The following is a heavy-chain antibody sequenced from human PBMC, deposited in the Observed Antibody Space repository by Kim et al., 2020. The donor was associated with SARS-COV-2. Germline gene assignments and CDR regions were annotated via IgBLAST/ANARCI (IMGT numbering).Heavy chain of an antibody. CDR3: ARDYRSATCPAVVI. Sequence: GGSLRLSCAVSGFTFSDYAFHWVRRSPGKGLDWVALISHDGTTTSYADSVKGRFIISRDNAMNLVSLQISSLRDKDTAVYYCARDYRSATCPAVVIWCRG. V-gene: IGHV3-30-3*01. CDR2: ISHDGTTT. CDR1: GFTFSDYA. J-gene: IGHJ3*02. D-gene: IGHD6-19*01.